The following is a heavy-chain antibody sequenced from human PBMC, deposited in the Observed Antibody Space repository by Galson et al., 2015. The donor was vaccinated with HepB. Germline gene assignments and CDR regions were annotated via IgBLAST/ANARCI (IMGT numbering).Heavy chain of an antibody. CDR2: ISSSGSTI. J-gene: IGHJ4*02. V-gene: IGHV3-11*01. D-gene: IGHD4-11*01. CDR3: AKDPTTRNYLFDY. Sequence: SLRLSCAASGFTFSDYYMSWIRQAPGKGLEWVSYISSSGSTIYYADSVKGRFTISRDNAKNSLYLQMNSLSPEDTAVYYCAKDPTTRNYLFDYWGQGTLVTVSS. CDR1: GFTFSDYY.